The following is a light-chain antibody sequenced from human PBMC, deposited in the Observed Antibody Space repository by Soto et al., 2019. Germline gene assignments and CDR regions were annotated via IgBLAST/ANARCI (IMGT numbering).Light chain of an antibody. J-gene: IGLJ2*01. V-gene: IGLV3-21*02. CDR1: DIEGRV. Sequence: VLTQAPSMSVAPGQTATITCGGNDIEGRVVHWYQQEPGQAPVLVVFDDSVRPSGIPERFSGASSGNTATLTITRVEAGDEADYYCQVWDTSPDHVIFGGGTKLTVL. CDR2: DDS. CDR3: QVWDTSPDHVI.